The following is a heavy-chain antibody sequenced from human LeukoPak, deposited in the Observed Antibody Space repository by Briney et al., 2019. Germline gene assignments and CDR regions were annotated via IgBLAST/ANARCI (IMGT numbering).Heavy chain of an antibody. Sequence: GGSLRLSCAASGFTVSSSSMNWVRLGPGKGLEWVSVISSDGITYYADSVKGRFTISRDNSRNTLSLQMHGLRADDTAVYYCARGQEQFSSPWQWGPRRKNFYYYGMDVWGQGTTVTVSS. J-gene: IGHJ6*02. CDR3: ARGQEQFSSPWQWGPRRKNFYYYGMDV. CDR1: GFTVSSSS. D-gene: IGHD6-19*01. V-gene: IGHV3-66*01. CDR2: ISSDGIT.